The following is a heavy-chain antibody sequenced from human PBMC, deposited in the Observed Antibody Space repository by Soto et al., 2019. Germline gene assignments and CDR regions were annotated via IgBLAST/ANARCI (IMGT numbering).Heavy chain of an antibody. V-gene: IGHV1-18*04. J-gene: IGHJ6*02. CDR2: ISAYNGNT. D-gene: IGHD3-3*01. Sequence: GASVKVSCKASGYTFTSYGISWVLQAPGQGLEWMGRISAYNGNTNYAQKLQGRVAMTTDTSTSTAYMELRSLRSDDTAVYYCARVGGAPLTIFGVVISHYYGMDVWGQGTTVTVSS. CDR1: GYTFTSYG. CDR3: ARVGGAPLTIFGVVISHYYGMDV.